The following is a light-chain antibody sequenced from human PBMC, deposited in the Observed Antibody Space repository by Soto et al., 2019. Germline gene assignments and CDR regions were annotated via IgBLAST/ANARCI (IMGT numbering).Light chain of an antibody. CDR3: HQHNNWWT. V-gene: IGKV3-15*01. J-gene: IGKJ1*01. CDR1: QSVSSN. CDR2: GAS. Sequence: EVVMIQSPATLSVSPGERATLSCMASQSVSSNLAWYQQKPGQAPRLLIYGASTRAAGIPARLSGSGSGTDFTLTITSLQSEDFGVYYCHQHNNWWTFGQGTKVDIK.